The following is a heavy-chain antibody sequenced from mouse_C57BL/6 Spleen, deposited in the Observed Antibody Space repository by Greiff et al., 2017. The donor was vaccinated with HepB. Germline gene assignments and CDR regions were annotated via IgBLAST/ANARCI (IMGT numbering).Heavy chain of an antibody. V-gene: IGHV1-82*01. D-gene: IGHD2-4*01. CDR1: GYAVSSSW. CDR3: ARWGLRRGFAY. J-gene: IGHJ3*01. CDR2: IYPGDGDT. Sequence: VQLVESGPELVKPGASVKISCKASGYAVSSSWMNWVKQRPGKGLEWIGRIYPGDGDTNYNGKFKGKATLTADKSSSTAYMQLSSLTSEDSAVYFCARWGLRRGFAYWGQGTLVTVSA.